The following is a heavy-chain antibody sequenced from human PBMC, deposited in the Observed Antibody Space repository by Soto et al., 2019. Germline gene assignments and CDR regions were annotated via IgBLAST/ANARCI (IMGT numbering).Heavy chain of an antibody. J-gene: IGHJ6*02. V-gene: IGHV1-46*01. CDR1: GYTFTSYY. CDR2: INPSGGST. D-gene: IGHD2-15*01. Sequence: ASVKVSCKASGYTFTSYYMHWVRQAPGQGLEWMGIINPSGGSTSYAQKFQGRVTMTRDTSTSTVYMELSSLRSEDPAVYYRARGHGGNGNYYYYYGMDVWGQGTTVTVSS. CDR3: ARGHGGNGNYYYYYGMDV.